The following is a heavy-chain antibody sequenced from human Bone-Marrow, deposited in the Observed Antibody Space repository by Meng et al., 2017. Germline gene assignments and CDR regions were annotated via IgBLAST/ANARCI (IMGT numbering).Heavy chain of an antibody. J-gene: IGHJ3*02. Sequence: GESLKISCAASGFTFSSYAMHWVRQAPGKGLEWVAVISYDGSNKYYADSVKGRFTISRDNSKNTLYLQMNSLRAEDTAVYYCATGGPYYDYVWGSYRHDAFDIWGQGTMVTVSS. CDR1: GFTFSSYA. CDR3: ATGGPYYDYVWGSYRHDAFDI. V-gene: IGHV3-30*01. D-gene: IGHD3-16*02. CDR2: ISYDGSNK.